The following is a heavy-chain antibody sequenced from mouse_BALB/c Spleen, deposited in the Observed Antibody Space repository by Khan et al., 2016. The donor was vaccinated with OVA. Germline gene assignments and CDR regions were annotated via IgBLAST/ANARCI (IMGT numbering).Heavy chain of an antibody. V-gene: IGHV3-2*02. CDR2: ISYSGNT. Sequence: EVQLVESGPGLVKPSQSLSLTCTVTGYSITRDYAWNWIRQFPGNKLEWLGFISYSGNTNYNPSLKSRISITRNTSKNQFLLQLNSVTTEDTATYYCARVYGGNFDYWGQGTTLTVSS. CDR1: GYSITRDYA. CDR3: ARVYGGNFDY. J-gene: IGHJ2*01. D-gene: IGHD1-1*01.